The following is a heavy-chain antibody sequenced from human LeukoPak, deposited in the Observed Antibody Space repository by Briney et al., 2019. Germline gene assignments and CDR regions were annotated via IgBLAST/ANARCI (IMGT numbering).Heavy chain of an antibody. CDR2: IYHSGST. CDR1: GGSISSGGYY. CDR3: AKDRAYIAVAGTLDY. Sequence: SETLSLTCTVSGGSISSGGYYWSWIRQPPGKGLEWIGYIYHSGSTYYNPSLKSRVTISVDRSKNQFSLKLSSVTAADTAVYYCAKDRAYIAVAGTLDYWGQGTLVTVSS. J-gene: IGHJ4*02. V-gene: IGHV4-30-2*01. D-gene: IGHD6-19*01.